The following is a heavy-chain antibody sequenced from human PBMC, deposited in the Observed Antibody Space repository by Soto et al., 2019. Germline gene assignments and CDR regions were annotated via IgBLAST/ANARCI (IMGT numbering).Heavy chain of an antibody. CDR2: IWYDGSNK. CDR1: GFTFSSYG. D-gene: IGHD3-22*01. J-gene: IGHJ4*02. V-gene: IGHV3-33*01. Sequence: GGSLRLSCAASGFTFSSYGMHWVRQAPGKGLEWVAVIWYDGSNKYYADSVKGRFTISRDNAKNSLYLQMNSLRAEDTAVYYCARGLYYYDSSGYWGYWGQGTLVTVSS. CDR3: ARGLYYYDSSGYWGY.